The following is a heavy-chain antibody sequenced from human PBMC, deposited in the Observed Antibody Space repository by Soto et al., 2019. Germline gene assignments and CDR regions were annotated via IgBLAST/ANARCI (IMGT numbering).Heavy chain of an antibody. V-gene: IGHV3-21*01. J-gene: IGHJ6*02. CDR2: ISSSSYI. CDR1: GFTFSSYS. Sequence: KPGGSLRLSCAASGFTFSSYSMNWVRQAPGKGLEWVSSISSSSYIYYADSVKGRFTISRDNAKNSLYLQMNSLIAEDTAVYYCARGNPYDFWSGYYPRLGYYYGMDVWGQGTTVTVSS. D-gene: IGHD3-3*01. CDR3: ARGNPYDFWSGYYPRLGYYYGMDV.